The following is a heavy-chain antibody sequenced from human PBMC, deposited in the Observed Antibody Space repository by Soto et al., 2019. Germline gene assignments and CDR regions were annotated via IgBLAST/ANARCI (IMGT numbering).Heavy chain of an antibody. Sequence: SVKVSCKSSGGTFSSYAISWVRQAPGQGLEWMGGIIPIFGTANYAQKFQGRVTITADKSTSTAYMELSSLRSEDTAVYYCARDMGSSSVFDYWGQGTLVIVSA. D-gene: IGHD6-6*01. V-gene: IGHV1-69*06. CDR2: IIPIFGTA. J-gene: IGHJ4*02. CDR1: GGTFSSYA. CDR3: ARDMGSSSVFDY.